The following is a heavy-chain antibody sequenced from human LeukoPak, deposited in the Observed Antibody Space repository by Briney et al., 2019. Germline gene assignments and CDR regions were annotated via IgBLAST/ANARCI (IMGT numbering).Heavy chain of an antibody. CDR1: GDSISNYY. J-gene: IGHJ4*02. CDR2: IYYSGDT. Sequence: SSETLSLTCTVSGDSISNYYWTWIRQPPGKGLEWIGYIYYSGDTNYNPSLKSRVTISVDASKNQFSLRLSSLTAADTAVYYCARGALDTKTRFDYWGQGTLVTVSS. V-gene: IGHV4-59*01. D-gene: IGHD5-18*01. CDR3: ARGALDTKTRFDY.